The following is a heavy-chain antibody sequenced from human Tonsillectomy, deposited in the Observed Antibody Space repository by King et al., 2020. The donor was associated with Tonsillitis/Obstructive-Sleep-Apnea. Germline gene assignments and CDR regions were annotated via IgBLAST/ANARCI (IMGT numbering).Heavy chain of an antibody. V-gene: IGHV4-39*01. CDR2: IYYSGST. CDR1: GSSISSNSYY. J-gene: IGHJ4*02. D-gene: IGHD6-6*01. CDR3: ARHEESSSSLSRFDY. Sequence: QLQESGPGLVKPSETLSLTCIVSGSSISSNSYYWGWIRQTPGKGLEWIGSIYYSGSTYYNPSLKSRVTISVDTSKNQFSLRLNSVTAADTAVYYCARHEESSSSLSRFDYWGRGILVTVSS.